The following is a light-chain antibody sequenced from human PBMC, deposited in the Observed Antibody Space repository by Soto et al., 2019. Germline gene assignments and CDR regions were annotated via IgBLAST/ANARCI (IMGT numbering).Light chain of an antibody. J-gene: IGLJ2*01. Sequence: QAVVTQEPSLTVSPGGTVTLTCGSSTGPVTSGHYPYWFQQKPGQAPRTLIYDTSNKHSWTPARFSGPLLGGKAALTLSGAQPEDEAEYYCLLSYSVARGVFGGGTKVTVL. V-gene: IGLV7-46*01. CDR2: DTS. CDR1: TGPVTSGHY. CDR3: LLSYSVARGV.